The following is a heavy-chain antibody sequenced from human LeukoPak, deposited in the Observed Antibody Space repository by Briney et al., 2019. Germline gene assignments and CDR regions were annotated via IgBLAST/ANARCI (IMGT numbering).Heavy chain of an antibody. D-gene: IGHD2-2*01. Sequence: ASVKVSCKASRYTYTSYDISWVRQAPGQGLEWMGWISAYNGNTNYAQKLQGRVTMTTDTSTSTAYMELRSLRSDDTAVYYCARDLDIVVVPAAISWFDPWGQGTLVTVSS. CDR3: ARDLDIVVVPAAISWFDP. CDR2: ISAYNGNT. J-gene: IGHJ5*02. CDR1: RYTYTSYD. V-gene: IGHV1-18*01.